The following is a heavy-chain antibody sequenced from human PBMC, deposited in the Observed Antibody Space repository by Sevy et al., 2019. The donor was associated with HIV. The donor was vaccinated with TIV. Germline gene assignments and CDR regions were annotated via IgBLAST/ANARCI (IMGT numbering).Heavy chain of an antibody. CDR3: ASRGGASDK. J-gene: IGHJ4*02. CDR1: GFTFSSYE. Sequence: GGSLRLSCAASGFTFSSYEMNWVRQAPGKGLEWVSYISSSGSTIYYADSVKGRFTISRDNAKNSLYLQMNSLSAEDTAVYYGASRGGASDKWGQGTLVTVSS. CDR2: ISSSGSTI. V-gene: IGHV3-48*03. D-gene: IGHD3-16*01.